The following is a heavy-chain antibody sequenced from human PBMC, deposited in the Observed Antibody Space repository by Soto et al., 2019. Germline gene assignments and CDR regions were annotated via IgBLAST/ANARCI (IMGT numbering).Heavy chain of an antibody. CDR3: AKGRGIQLWYDY. V-gene: IGHV3-23*01. CDR1: GFTFSSYS. CDR2: ISGSGGST. J-gene: IGHJ4*02. Sequence: GGSLRLSCAASGFTFSSYSMSWVRQAPGKGLEWVSAISGSGGSTYYADSVKGRFTISRDNSKNTLYLQMNSLRAEDTAVYYCAKGRGIQLWYDYWGQGTLVTVSS. D-gene: IGHD5-18*01.